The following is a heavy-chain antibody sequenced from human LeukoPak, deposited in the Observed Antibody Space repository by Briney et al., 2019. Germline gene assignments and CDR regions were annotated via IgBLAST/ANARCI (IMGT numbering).Heavy chain of an antibody. D-gene: IGHD3-22*01. CDR2: IIPILGIA. J-gene: IGHJ4*02. CDR1: GGTFSSYA. V-gene: IGHV1-69*04. Sequence: ASVKVSCKASGGTFSSYAISWVRQAPGQGLEWMGRIIPILGIANYAQKFQGRVTITADKSTSTAYMELNSLRAEDTAVYFCARAMMVVTNLWGVYDYWGQGTLVTVSS. CDR3: ARAMMVVTNLWGVYDY.